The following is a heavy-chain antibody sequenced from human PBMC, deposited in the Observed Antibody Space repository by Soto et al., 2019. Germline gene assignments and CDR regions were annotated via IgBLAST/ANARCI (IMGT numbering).Heavy chain of an antibody. J-gene: IGHJ4*02. V-gene: IGHV3-74*01. CDR3: ATMAWTYPY. CDR1: GFAFSRVP. Sequence: GGALRLSWAASGFAFSRVPMHWVRQAPGKGLVWVSRIDPDGSDTTYADSVKGRFTISRDNAKNIVYLQMSSLRAEDTALYYCATMAWTYPYWGQGTLVTVSS. CDR2: IDPDGSDT. D-gene: IGHD3-10*01.